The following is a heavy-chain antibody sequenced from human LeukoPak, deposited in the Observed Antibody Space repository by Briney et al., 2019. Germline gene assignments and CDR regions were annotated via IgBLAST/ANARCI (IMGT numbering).Heavy chain of an antibody. CDR3: ARVPFTGSYEQDY. CDR2: INPNSGGT. V-gene: IGHV1-2*02. Sequence: ASVKVSCKASGYTFTGYYMHWVRQAPGQGLEWMGWINPNSGGTNYAQKFQGRVTMTRDTSISTAYMELSRLRSDDTAVYYCARVPFTGSYEQDYWGQGTLVTVSS. J-gene: IGHJ4*02. CDR1: GYTFTGYY. D-gene: IGHD1-26*01.